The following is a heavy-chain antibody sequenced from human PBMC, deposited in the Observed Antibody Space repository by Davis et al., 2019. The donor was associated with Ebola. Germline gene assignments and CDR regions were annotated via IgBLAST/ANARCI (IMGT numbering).Heavy chain of an antibody. Sequence: GESLKISCAASGFTFSSYGMHWVRQAPGKGLEWVAVISYDGSNKYYADSVKGRFTISRDNSKNTLYLQMNSLRAEDTGVYYCAKVDPPSYDFWIGNYGMDVWGQGTTVTVSS. D-gene: IGHD3-3*01. CDR2: ISYDGSNK. CDR3: AKVDPPSYDFWIGNYGMDV. CDR1: GFTFSSYG. J-gene: IGHJ6*02. V-gene: IGHV3-30*18.